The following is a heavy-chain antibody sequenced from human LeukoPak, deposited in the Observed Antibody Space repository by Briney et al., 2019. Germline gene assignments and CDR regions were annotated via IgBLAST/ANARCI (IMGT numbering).Heavy chain of an antibody. D-gene: IGHD3-10*01. Sequence: ASVKVSCKASGYTFTNFPTYWVRQAPGQRLEWMGWINAGNGDTKYSQKFQGRVTITRDTSASTAFMELSSLRSEDTAVYYCARDRAGQPDYWGQGTLVTVSS. CDR1: GYTFTNFP. V-gene: IGHV1-3*01. J-gene: IGHJ4*02. CDR3: ARDRAGQPDY. CDR2: INAGNGDT.